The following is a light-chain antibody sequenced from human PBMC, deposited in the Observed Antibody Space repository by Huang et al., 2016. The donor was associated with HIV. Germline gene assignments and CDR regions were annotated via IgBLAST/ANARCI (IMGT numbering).Light chain of an antibody. CDR1: QSVSSN. CDR3: QQYNNWPPMYT. Sequence: EILMTQSPATLSVSPGERATLSCRASQSVSSNLAWYQQKPRQAPRLLIYGASTSATGIPARCSGSGSGTEFTLTISSLQSEDFAVYYCQQYNNWPPMYTFGQGTKLEIK. CDR2: GAS. J-gene: IGKJ2*01. V-gene: IGKV3-15*01.